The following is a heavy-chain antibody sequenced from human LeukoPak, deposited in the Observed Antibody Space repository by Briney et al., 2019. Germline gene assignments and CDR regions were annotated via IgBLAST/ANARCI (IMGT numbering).Heavy chain of an antibody. CDR3: ARVVYSSSWYYFDY. D-gene: IGHD6-13*01. J-gene: IGHJ4*02. V-gene: IGHV1-2*02. CDR1: GYTFTGYY. CDR2: INPNSGGT. Sequence: GASVKVSCKASGYTFTGYYMHWVRQAPGQGLEWMGWINPNSGGTNYAQKFQGRVTMTRDTSISTAYMELSRLRSDDTVVYYCARVVYSSSWYYFDYWGQGTLVTVSS.